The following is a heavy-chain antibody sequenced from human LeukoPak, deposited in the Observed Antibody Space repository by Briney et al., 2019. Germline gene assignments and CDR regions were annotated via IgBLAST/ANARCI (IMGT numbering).Heavy chain of an antibody. J-gene: IGHJ4*02. CDR2: ISSSGSTI. Sequence: PGGSLRLSCADSGFTFSNYAMHWVRQAPGKGLEWVSYISSSGSTIYYADSVKGRFTISRDNAKNSLYLQMNSLRAEDTAVYYCARGFTSGSSNLDYWSQGTLVTVSS. D-gene: IGHD1-26*01. V-gene: IGHV3-48*03. CDR3: ARGFTSGSSNLDY. CDR1: GFTFSNYA.